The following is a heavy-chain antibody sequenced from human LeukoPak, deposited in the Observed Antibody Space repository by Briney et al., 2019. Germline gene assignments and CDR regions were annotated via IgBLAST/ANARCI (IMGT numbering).Heavy chain of an antibody. CDR3: ARGHHVVVATATWASDAFDL. CDR1: GYNFTSYW. J-gene: IGHJ3*01. V-gene: IGHV5-51*01. CDR2: IYPGDSDS. Sequence: GESLKISCKGSGYNFTSYWIGWVRQMPGKGLEWMGIIYPGDSDSRLSPSLQGQVTISADKSISTAYLQWNSLKASDTAMYYCARGHHVVVATATWASDAFDLWGQGTMVIVSS. D-gene: IGHD2-21*02.